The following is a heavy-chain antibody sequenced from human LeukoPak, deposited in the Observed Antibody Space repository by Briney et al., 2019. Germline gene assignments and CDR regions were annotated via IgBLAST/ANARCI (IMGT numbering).Heavy chain of an antibody. J-gene: IGHJ3*02. CDR3: ARRRYYYDSSANDAFDI. CDR1: GFTFSSYW. D-gene: IGHD3-22*01. CDR2: INSDGSST. V-gene: IGHV3-74*01. Sequence: GGSLRLSCAASGFTFSSYWMHWVRQAPGKGLVWVSRINSDGSSTSYADSVKGRFTISRDNAKNTLYLQMNGLRAEDTAVYYCARRRYYYDSSANDAFDIWGQGTMVTVSS.